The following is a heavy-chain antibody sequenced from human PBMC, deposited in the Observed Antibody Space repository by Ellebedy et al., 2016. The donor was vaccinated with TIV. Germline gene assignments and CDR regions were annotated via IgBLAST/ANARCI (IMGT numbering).Heavy chain of an antibody. J-gene: IGHJ3*02. CDR2: LLPLFGTL. CDR1: GGTFNSYT. CDR3: ARDPSGRSAFDI. V-gene: IGHV1-69*13. Sequence: SVKVSCXASGGTFNSYTISWVRQAPGQGLEWMGGLLPLFGTLNYAQKFQARVTITADESTSTAYMELSSLRSEDTAVYYCARDPSGRSAFDIWGQGTMVTVSS. D-gene: IGHD6-19*01.